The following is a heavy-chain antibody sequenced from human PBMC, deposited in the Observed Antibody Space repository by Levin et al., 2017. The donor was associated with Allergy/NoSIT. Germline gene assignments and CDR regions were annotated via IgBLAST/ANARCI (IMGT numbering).Heavy chain of an antibody. CDR2: ISAYNGNT. CDR1: GYTFTSYG. CDR3: AREAYDFWSGYLLYYYGMDV. J-gene: IGHJ6*02. D-gene: IGHD3-3*01. V-gene: IGHV1-18*01. Sequence: ASVKVFCKASGYTFTSYGISWVRQAPGQGLEWMGWISAYNGNTNYAQKLQGRVTMTTDTSTSTAYMELRSLRSDDTAVYYCAREAYDFWSGYLLYYYGMDVWGQGTTVTVSS.